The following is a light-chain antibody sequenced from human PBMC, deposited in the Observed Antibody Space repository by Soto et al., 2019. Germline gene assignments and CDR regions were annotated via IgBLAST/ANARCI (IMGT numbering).Light chain of an antibody. J-gene: IGKJ4*01. CDR2: GAS. CDR1: QSVSSSY. Sequence: EIVVTQSPATLSVSPGERATLSCRASQSVSSSYLAWYQQKPGQARRLLIYGASRSATGIPDRFSGSGSGTDFTLTISRLEPEDFAVYYCQQYGSSPLTFGGGTKVEIK. V-gene: IGKV3-20*01. CDR3: QQYGSSPLT.